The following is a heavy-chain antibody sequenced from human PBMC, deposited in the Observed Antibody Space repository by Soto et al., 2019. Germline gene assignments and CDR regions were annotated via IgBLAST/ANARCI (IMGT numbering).Heavy chain of an antibody. CDR1: GFTFISYD. Sequence: EVQLVESGGGLVQPGASLRLSCAASGFTFISYDMHWVRQAPGKGLEYVSAISSNGGSTYYANSVKGRFTISRDNSKNPLYLQMGSLRAEDMAVYYCARQSYSSYYFDYWGQGTLVTVSS. CDR2: ISSNGGST. D-gene: IGHD6-13*01. V-gene: IGHV3-64*01. CDR3: ARQSYSSYYFDY. J-gene: IGHJ4*02.